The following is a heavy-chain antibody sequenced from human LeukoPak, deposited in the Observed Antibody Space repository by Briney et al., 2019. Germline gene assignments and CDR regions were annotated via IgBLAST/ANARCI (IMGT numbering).Heavy chain of an antibody. D-gene: IGHD6-13*01. Sequence: PGGSLRLSCAASGFTVNNNYMSWVRQAPGKGLEWVSVNSGGRTYYADSVKGRFTISRDNSKNTLYLQMNSLRAEDTAVYYCARDDIAAGGTTDPWGQGTLVTVSS. CDR1: GFTVNNNY. CDR3: ARDDIAAGGTTDP. CDR2: NSGGRT. J-gene: IGHJ5*02. V-gene: IGHV3-53*01.